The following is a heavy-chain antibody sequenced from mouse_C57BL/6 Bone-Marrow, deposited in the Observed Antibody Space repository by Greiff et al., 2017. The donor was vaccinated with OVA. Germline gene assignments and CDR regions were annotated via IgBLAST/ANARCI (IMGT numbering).Heavy chain of an antibody. J-gene: IGHJ1*03. Sequence: QVQLQQPGAELVMPGASVKLSCKASGYTFTSYWMHWVKQRPGQGLEWIGEIDPSDSYTNYNQKFKGKSTLTVDKSSSTAYMQLSSLTSEDSAVYYCARNDGATDWYFDVGGTGTTVTVSS. CDR1: GYTFTSYW. CDR3: ARNDGATDWYFDV. CDR2: IDPSDSYT. V-gene: IGHV1-69*01. D-gene: IGHD2-3*01.